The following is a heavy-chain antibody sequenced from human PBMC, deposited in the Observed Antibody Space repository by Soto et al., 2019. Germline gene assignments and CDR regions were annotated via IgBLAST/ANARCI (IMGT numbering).Heavy chain of an antibody. Sequence: QVQLVQSGAEVKKPGSSVKVSCKASGGTFSSFGFNWVRQAPGQGLEWMGGIIPLFGTANYAEKFQGGVTISADEGTSTASMELIGLRSEDTAIYYCARDRSMDGYNSRSFDYWGQGTLVTVS. J-gene: IGHJ4*02. CDR2: IIPLFGTA. CDR1: GGTFSSFG. D-gene: IGHD5-12*01. CDR3: ARDRSMDGYNSRSFDY. V-gene: IGHV1-69*01.